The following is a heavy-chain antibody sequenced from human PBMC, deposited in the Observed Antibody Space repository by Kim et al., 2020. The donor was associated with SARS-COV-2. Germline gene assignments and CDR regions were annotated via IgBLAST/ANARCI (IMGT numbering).Heavy chain of an antibody. V-gene: IGHV4-59*08. D-gene: IGHD5-18*01. Sequence: SETLSLTCTVSGGSISSYYWSWIRQPPGKGLEWIGYIYYSGSTNYNPSLKSRVTISVDTSKNQFSLKLSSVTAADTAVYYCARYSYGPTSPVDYWGQGTLVTVSS. CDR1: GGSISSYY. CDR2: IYYSGST. J-gene: IGHJ4*02. CDR3: ARYSYGPTSPVDY.